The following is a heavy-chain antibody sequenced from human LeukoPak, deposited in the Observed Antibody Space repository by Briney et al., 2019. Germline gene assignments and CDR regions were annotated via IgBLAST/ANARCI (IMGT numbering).Heavy chain of an antibody. CDR1: GGSISGSNW. J-gene: IGHJ6*02. D-gene: IGHD1-1*01. V-gene: IGHV4-4*02. CDR2: IYHSGST. CDR3: ARDHRQLNIYYYYYGMDV. Sequence: PSETLSLTCVVSGGSISGSNWWSWVRQPPGKGLEWIGDIYHSGSTNYNPSLKSRVTILVDKSKNQFSLELSSVTAADTAVYYCARDHRQLNIYYYYYGMDVWGQGTTVTVSS.